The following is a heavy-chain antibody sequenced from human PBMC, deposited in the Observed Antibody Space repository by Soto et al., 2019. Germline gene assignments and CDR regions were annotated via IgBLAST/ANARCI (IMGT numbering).Heavy chain of an antibody. D-gene: IGHD3-22*01. CDR1: GYPISSGYF. CDR3: AREKESSCYLLEFGY. CDR2: IYHSGST. J-gene: IGHJ4*02. Sequence: SETLSLTCAVSGYPISSGYFWGWIRQPPGKGLEWIGSIYHSGSTYYNPSLKSRVTISVDTSKDQFSLKLSSVTAADTAVYYCAREKESSCYLLEFGYWGQGTLVTVSS. V-gene: IGHV4-38-2*02.